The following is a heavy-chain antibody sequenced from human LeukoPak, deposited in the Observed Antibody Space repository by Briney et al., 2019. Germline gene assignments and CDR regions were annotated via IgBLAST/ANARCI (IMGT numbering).Heavy chain of an antibody. V-gene: IGHV4-61*02. CDR2: IYTSGST. CDR1: GGSISSGSYY. CDR3: ARGKRWLQTRNWFDP. Sequence: PSETLSLTCTVSGGSISSGSYYWSWIRQPAGKGLEWIGRIYTSGSTNYNPSLKSRVTISVDTSKNQFSLKLSSVTAADTAVYYCARGKRWLQTRNWFDPWGQGALVTVSS. J-gene: IGHJ5*02. D-gene: IGHD5-24*01.